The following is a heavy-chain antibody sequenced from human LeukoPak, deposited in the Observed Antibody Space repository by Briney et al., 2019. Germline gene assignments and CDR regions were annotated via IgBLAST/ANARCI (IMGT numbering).Heavy chain of an antibody. CDR1: GGSISSGDYY. V-gene: IGHV4-30-4*01. Sequence: PSGTLSLTCTVSGGSISSGDYYWSWLRQPPGKGLEWFGYIYYSGSTYYNPSIKSRVTISVDTSKTQFSLKLSSVTAADAAVYYCARVVGDIVVVPAAAYYFDYWGQGTLVTVSS. J-gene: IGHJ4*02. D-gene: IGHD2-2*01. CDR2: IYYSGST. CDR3: ARVVGDIVVVPAAAYYFDY.